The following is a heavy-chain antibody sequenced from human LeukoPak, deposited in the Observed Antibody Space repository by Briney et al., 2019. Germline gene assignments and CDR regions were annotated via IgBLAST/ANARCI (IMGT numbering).Heavy chain of an antibody. J-gene: IGHJ6*02. CDR1: GFTFSSYS. Sequence: GGSLRLSCAASGFTFSSYSMNWARQAPGKGLEWVSSISSSSSYIYYADSVKGRFTISRDNAKNSLYLQMNSLRAEDTAVYYCARDPNMVRGVIIYYYGMDVWGQGTTVTVSS. CDR3: ARDPNMVRGVIIYYYGMDV. D-gene: IGHD3-10*01. V-gene: IGHV3-21*01. CDR2: ISSSSSYI.